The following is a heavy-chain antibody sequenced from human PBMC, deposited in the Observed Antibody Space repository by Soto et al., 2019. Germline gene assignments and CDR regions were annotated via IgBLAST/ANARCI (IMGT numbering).Heavy chain of an antibody. J-gene: IGHJ4*02. V-gene: IGHV3-30-3*01. CDR1: GFFFGREA. D-gene: IGHD6-19*01. CDR3: ARDYSIGWCLDS. CDR2: ISYDESNK. Sequence: GGSLRLSCAGSGFFFGREAMHWVRQSPGKGLEWVAAISYDESNKAYAESVRGRFTISRDNSKNTLYLQILSLRAEDAAVYYCARDYSIGWCLDSWGQGTLVTVSS.